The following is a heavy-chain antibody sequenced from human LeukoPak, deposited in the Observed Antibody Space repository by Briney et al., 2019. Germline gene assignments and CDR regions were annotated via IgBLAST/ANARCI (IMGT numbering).Heavy chain of an antibody. V-gene: IGHV5-51*01. CDR2: IYPGDSDT. CDR3: ARLVAGLSGLVDVFDR. J-gene: IGHJ3*01. CDR1: GYSFTSYW. Sequence: GESLKISCKGSGYSFTSYWIGWVRQMPGKGLEWMGIIYPGDSDTRYSPSFQGQVTISADKSISTAYLQWSSLKASDTAMYYRARLVAGLSGLVDVFDRWGEATMVTVSS. D-gene: IGHD6-19*01.